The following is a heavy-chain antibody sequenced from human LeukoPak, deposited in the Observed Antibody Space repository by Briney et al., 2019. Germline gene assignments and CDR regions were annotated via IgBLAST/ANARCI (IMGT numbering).Heavy chain of an antibody. Sequence: SGGSLRLSCAASGFIFSSYAMHWVRQAPGKGLEWVAFISSDGSNKYYADSVKGRFTISRDNSKNTLYLQMNSLRAEDTAVYYCARETPLLSAARYYYGMDVWGQGTTVTVSS. CDR3: ARETPLLSAARYYYGMDV. CDR2: ISSDGSNK. CDR1: GFIFSSYA. D-gene: IGHD6-13*01. V-gene: IGHV3-30-3*01. J-gene: IGHJ6*02.